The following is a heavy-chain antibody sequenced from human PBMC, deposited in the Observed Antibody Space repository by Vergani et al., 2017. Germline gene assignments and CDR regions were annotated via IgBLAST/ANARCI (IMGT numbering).Heavy chain of an antibody. J-gene: IGHJ4*02. V-gene: IGHV3-23*01. CDR2: ITYNGVGT. Sequence: EVRLLESGGGLVQPGGSLRLSCAASGFPLNIFDMSWVRQSPGRGLQWVSTITYNGVGTYYADSVTGRFTISSDNSKNTLFLQLKTLRAEDTGVYYCAKYYNIMWALHYWGQGTLVAVSS. CDR1: GFPLNIFD. CDR3: AKYYNIMWALHY. D-gene: IGHD3-22*01.